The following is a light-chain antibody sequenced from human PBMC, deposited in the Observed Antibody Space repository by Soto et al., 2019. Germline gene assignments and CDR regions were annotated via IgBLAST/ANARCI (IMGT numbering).Light chain of an antibody. CDR1: TSDVGRYNY. Sequence: QSALTQPGSVSGSPGQSITISCTGTTSDVGRYNYVSWYQQHPGKAPKLIIYDVSNRPSGVSNRFSGSKSGNTASLTISGLQAEDEADYYCNSYTSSSTSVFGTGTKLTVL. J-gene: IGLJ1*01. V-gene: IGLV2-14*01. CDR2: DVS. CDR3: NSYTSSSTSV.